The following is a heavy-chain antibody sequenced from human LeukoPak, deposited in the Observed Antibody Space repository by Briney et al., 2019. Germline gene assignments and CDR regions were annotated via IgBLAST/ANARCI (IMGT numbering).Heavy chain of an antibody. D-gene: IGHD6-19*01. J-gene: IGHJ4*02. V-gene: IGHV3-53*01. CDR3: AKLPSGSSGSPLDY. CDR2: IYSGGGT. Sequence: GGSLRLSCAASGFTVSSNYMSWVRQAPGKGLEWVSVIYSGGGTYYADSVKGRFTISRDNSKNTLYLQMNSLRAEDTAVYYCAKLPSGSSGSPLDYWGQGTLVTVSS. CDR1: GFTVSSNY.